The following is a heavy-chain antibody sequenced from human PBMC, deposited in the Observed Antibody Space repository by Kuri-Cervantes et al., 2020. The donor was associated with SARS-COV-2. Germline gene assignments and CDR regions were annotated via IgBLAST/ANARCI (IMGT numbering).Heavy chain of an antibody. D-gene: IGHD6-25*01. CDR3: ARQGGRAIYFDY. CDR1: GFTFSDYY. Sequence: GESLKISCAASGFTFSDYYMSWIRQAPGKGLEWVSYISSSSSYTNYADSVKGRFTISRDNAKNSLYLQMNSLRAEDTAVYYCARQGGRAIYFDYWGQGTLVTVSS. J-gene: IGHJ4*02. CDR2: ISSSSSYT. V-gene: IGHV3-11*06.